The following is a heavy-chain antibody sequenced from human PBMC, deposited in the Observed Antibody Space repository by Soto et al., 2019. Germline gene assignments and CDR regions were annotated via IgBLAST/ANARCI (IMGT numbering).Heavy chain of an antibody. CDR3: ARYGKRYSRPPGTLED. CDR2: IYYSGNT. Sequence: SETLSLTCTVSGDSISSGDYYWSWIRQPPGKGLEWIGCIYYSGNTYYNPSLKRRFSISVGTSKNQFSLQLSSVTVADTAVYYCARYGKRYSRPPGTLEDWGLGTLVTVDS. J-gene: IGHJ4*02. D-gene: IGHD6-13*01. V-gene: IGHV4-30-4*01. CDR1: GDSISSGDYY.